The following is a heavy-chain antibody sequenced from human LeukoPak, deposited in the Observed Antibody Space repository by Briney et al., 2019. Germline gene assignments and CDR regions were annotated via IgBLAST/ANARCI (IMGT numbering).Heavy chain of an antibody. CDR1: GGSISSYY. CDR2: IYYSGST. Sequence: PSETLSLTCTVSGGSISSYYWSWIRQPPGKGLEWIGYIYYSGSTNYNPSLKSRVTISVDTSKNQFSLKLSSVTAADTAVYYCAREAYYYDSSGYLHDAFDIWGQGTMVTVSS. CDR3: AREAYYYDSSGYLHDAFDI. D-gene: IGHD3-22*01. V-gene: IGHV4-59*01. J-gene: IGHJ3*02.